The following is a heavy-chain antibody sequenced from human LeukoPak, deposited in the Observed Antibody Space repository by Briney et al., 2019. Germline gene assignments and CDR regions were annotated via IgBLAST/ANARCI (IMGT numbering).Heavy chain of an antibody. J-gene: IGHJ4*02. CDR2: THYCGTT. Sequence: SETLSLTCTVSGASISSYHWSWIRQPPGRGLEWIGYTHYCGTTNYNPSLRSRLTMSVDTSKNQFSLKLTSVTAADTAVYYCLTVDATMGVDYWGQGTLVTVSS. CDR3: LTVDATMGVDY. CDR1: GASISSYH. V-gene: IGHV4-59*08. D-gene: IGHD5-18*01.